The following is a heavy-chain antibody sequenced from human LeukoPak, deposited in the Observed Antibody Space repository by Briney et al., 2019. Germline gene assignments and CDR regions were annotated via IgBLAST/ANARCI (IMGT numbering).Heavy chain of an antibody. CDR3: ARMFYYESSDYTHMDV. CDR2: ISVYNGHT. J-gene: IGHJ6*03. D-gene: IGHD3-22*01. V-gene: IGHV1-18*01. CDR1: GYNFGNYD. Sequence: GASLTVSCKASGYNFGNYDSNWVRQTRGQGLEWMGLISVYNGHTKYAQKLQGRVMMTTDTSTSTAYMELRSLRFDDTAVYFCARMFYYESSDYTHMDVWGKGTTVTVSS.